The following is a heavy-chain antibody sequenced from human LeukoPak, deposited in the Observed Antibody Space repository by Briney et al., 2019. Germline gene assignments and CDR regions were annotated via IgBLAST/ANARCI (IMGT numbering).Heavy chain of an antibody. D-gene: IGHD6-13*01. CDR2: ISSSSSTI. CDR1: RFTFSSYS. V-gene: IGHV3-48*01. J-gene: IGHJ6*02. Sequence: RTGGSLRLFCAASRFTFSSYSMNWVRQAPGKGLEWVSYISSSSSTIYYADSVKGRFTISRDNAKNSLYLQMNSLRAEDTAVYYCAGGYSSSWYYYYYYGMDVWGQGTTVTVSS. CDR3: AGGYSSSWYYYYYYGMDV.